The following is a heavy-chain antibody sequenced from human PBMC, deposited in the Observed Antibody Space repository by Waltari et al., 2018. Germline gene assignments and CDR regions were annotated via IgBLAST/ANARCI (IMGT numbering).Heavy chain of an antibody. CDR1: GGAFGSYA. CDR2: MIPIYGTP. CDR3: ARRNLGYAFDI. J-gene: IGHJ3*02. V-gene: IGHV1-69*12. D-gene: IGHD1-26*01. Sequence: QVQLVQSGAEVKKPGSSVKVSCKASGGAFGSYAITWVRQAPGQGLEWVGGMIPIYGTPNFAQKFQGRVTFTADESTTTAYMELTSLKSEDTAIYYCARRNLGYAFDIWGQGTLVTVSS.